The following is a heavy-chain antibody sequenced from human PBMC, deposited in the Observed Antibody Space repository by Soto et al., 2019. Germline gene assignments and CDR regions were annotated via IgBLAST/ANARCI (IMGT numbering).Heavy chain of an antibody. CDR2: IIPISGTA. V-gene: IGHV1-69*01. J-gene: IGHJ6*02. CDR1: GGTFSSYA. D-gene: IGHD2-2*01. CDR3: ARSQGSSTSLEIYYYYYYGMDV. Sequence: QVQLVQSGAELKKPGSSVKVSCKASGGTFSSYAISWVRQAPGQGLEWMGGIIPISGTANYAQTFQGRVTITADESTSTAYMELSSLRSEDTAVYYCARSQGSSTSLEIYYYYYYGMDVWGQGPTVTVSS.